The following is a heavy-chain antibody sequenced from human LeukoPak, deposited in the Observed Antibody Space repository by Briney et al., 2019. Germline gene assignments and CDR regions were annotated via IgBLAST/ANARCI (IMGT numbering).Heavy chain of an antibody. V-gene: IGHV4-39*01. CDR1: GGSISSSSYY. CDR3: ARRDSSSWSQKFDY. J-gene: IGHJ4*02. CDR2: IYYSGST. Sequence: SETLSLTCTVSGGSISSSSYYWGWIRQPPGKGLELIGTIYYSGSTYYNPSLKSRVTISVDTSKNQFSLKLSSVTAADTAVYYCARRDSSSWSQKFDYWGQGTLVTVSS. D-gene: IGHD6-13*01.